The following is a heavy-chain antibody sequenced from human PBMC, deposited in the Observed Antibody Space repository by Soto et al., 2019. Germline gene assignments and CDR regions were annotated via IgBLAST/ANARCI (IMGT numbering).Heavy chain of an antibody. CDR2: IYYSGST. CDR3: ARQRTSVVTQAYFDV. J-gene: IGHJ4*02. V-gene: IGHV4-39*01. Sequence: XVTCTVTADSISIRRYYWGLIREPPGKGLEWIGSIYYSGSTYNNPSLRSRVSMSIDTFKDQFSLKLKSVTAADTALYFCARQRTSVVTQAYFDVWGPGSLVTVSS. CDR1: ADSISIRRYY. D-gene: IGHD2-21*02.